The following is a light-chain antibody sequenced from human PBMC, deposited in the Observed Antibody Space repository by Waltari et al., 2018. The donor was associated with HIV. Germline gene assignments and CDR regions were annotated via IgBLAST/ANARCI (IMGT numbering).Light chain of an antibody. J-gene: IGLJ2*01. Sequence: SYELTQPPSVSVSPGQTATITCSGDKLGDNYACWYQQKPGQSPVLVIYQESKRPSGIPERFSGSNSGNTATLTISGTQAMDEADYYCQAWDSGCVVFGGGTKLTVL. CDR2: QES. CDR1: KLGDNY. CDR3: QAWDSGCVV. V-gene: IGLV3-1*01.